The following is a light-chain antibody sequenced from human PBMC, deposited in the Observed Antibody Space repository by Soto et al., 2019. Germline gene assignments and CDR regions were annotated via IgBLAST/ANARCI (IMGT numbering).Light chain of an antibody. CDR1: QSVGNS. Sequence: EIVMTHSPGTLSVSPWEVVTLSCRASQSVGNSLAWYQQKPGQAPRLLIFGASTRVTGIPARFSGSGSGTEFTLTITSLQSEDFAVYYCQQYNNWPEYTFGQGTKVDIK. CDR2: GAS. V-gene: IGKV3-15*01. J-gene: IGKJ2*01. CDR3: QQYNNWPEYT.